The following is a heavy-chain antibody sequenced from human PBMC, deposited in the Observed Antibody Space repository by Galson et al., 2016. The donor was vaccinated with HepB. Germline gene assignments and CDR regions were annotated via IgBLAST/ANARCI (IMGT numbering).Heavy chain of an antibody. Sequence: SVKVSCKASGFTFTSSAVQWVRQARGRRLEWMGWIVVGRGNTNYAQTFQERVTITRDLSTTTVYMELSSLRSDDTAMYYCAADAYGDFYFGYWGQGTLVTVSS. CDR3: AADAYGDFYFGY. D-gene: IGHD4-17*01. J-gene: IGHJ4*02. V-gene: IGHV1-58*01. CDR1: GFTFTSSA. CDR2: IVVGRGNT.